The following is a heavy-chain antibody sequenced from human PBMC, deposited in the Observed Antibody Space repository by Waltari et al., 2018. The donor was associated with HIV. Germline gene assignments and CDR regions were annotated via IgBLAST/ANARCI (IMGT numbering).Heavy chain of an antibody. CDR2: IYYSGTA. CDR3: ARLRFHSLYYFDS. D-gene: IGHD3-16*01. CDR1: GASISSSSYY. J-gene: IGHJ4*02. V-gene: IGHV4-39*01. Sequence: QLHLPESGPGLVQPSETLSLTCSVSGASISSSSYYWAWIRQPPGKGLEWIGAIYYSGTAYYNPSVKSRVSASLDASKNELSLKLTSVTATDTALYYCARLRFHSLYYFDSWGPGILVTVSS.